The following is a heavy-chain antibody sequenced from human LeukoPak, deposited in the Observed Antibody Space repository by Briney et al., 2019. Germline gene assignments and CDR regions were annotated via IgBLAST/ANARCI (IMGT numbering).Heavy chain of an antibody. CDR2: VYNRGTT. Sequence: SEALSLTCTVSGASMTGYHWTWIRQPPGKGLEYIGYVYNRGTTFYNPSLKSRVTISADTSKGQFSLKLTSVTAADTVFYYCARGDGGYRFDPWGLGTLVTVSS. CDR1: GASMTGYH. D-gene: IGHD1-1*01. CDR3: ARGDGGYRFDP. V-gene: IGHV4-59*01. J-gene: IGHJ5*02.